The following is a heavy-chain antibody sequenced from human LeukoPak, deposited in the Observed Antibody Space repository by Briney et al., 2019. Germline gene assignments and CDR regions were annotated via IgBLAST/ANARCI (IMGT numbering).Heavy chain of an antibody. Sequence: GGSLRLSCAASEFTLSSYAMSWVRQAPGKGLEWVSGISGSGGSTYYADSVRGRLTISRDNSKNTLHLQMNSLRAEDTAVYYCAKDLARLTTVTTADYWGQGTLVTVSS. V-gene: IGHV3-23*01. CDR2: ISGSGGST. CDR3: AKDLARLTTVTTADY. CDR1: EFTLSSYA. D-gene: IGHD4-11*01. J-gene: IGHJ4*02.